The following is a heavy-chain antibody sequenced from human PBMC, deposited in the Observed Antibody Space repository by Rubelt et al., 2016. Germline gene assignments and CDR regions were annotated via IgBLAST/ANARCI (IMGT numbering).Heavy chain of an antibody. Sequence: QLQLQESGPGLVKPSETLALTCIVSGGSISSSSYYWAWIRQPPGKGLEWIGSLSYSGSTYYSPSLKSRVTISVNKSKNQFARNLTSVTAADTAVYYCARRSGSDYDYAMDVWGQGTTVTVSS. D-gene: IGHD1-26*01. J-gene: IGHJ6*02. CDR2: LSYSGST. CDR1: GGSISSSSYY. V-gene: IGHV4-39*01. CDR3: ARRSGSDYDYAMDV.